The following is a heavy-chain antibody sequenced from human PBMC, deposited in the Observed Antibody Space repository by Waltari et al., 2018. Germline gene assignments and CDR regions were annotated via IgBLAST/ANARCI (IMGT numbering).Heavy chain of an antibody. Sequence: QLQLQESGPGLVKPSETLSLTCTVSGGSISSSIYYWGWIRQPPGKGLEWIGSIYYSGSTYYNPSLKSRVTISVDTSKNQFYLKLNSVTAADTAVHYCARSGYYDSSGYYWWFDPWGQGTLVTVSS. CDR3: ARSGYYDSSGYYWWFDP. D-gene: IGHD3-22*01. J-gene: IGHJ5*02. V-gene: IGHV4-39*01. CDR2: IYYSGST. CDR1: GGSISSSIYY.